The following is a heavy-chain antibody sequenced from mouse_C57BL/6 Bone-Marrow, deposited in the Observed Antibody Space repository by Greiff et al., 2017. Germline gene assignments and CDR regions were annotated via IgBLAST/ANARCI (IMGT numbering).Heavy chain of an antibody. D-gene: IGHD1-1*01. J-gene: IGHJ4*01. CDR3: AREGLGTTVVATYYAMDY. Sequence: QVQLQQPGAELVKPGASVKLSCKASGYTFTSYWMHWVKQRPGRGLEWIGRIDPNSGGTKYNEKFKSKATLTVDKPSSTAYMQLSSLTSEDSAVYYCAREGLGTTVVATYYAMDYWGQGTSVTVSS. CDR1: GYTFTSYW. V-gene: IGHV1-72*01. CDR2: IDPNSGGT.